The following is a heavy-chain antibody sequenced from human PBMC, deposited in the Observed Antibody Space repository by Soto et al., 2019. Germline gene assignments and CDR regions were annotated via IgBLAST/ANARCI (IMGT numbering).Heavy chain of an antibody. V-gene: IGHV3-9*01. CDR3: AKDMYDSTTAFDI. D-gene: IGHD3-3*01. J-gene: IGHJ3*02. CDR1: GFTFDDYA. CDR2: ISWNSGSI. Sequence: GGSLRLSCAASGFTFDDYAMHWVRQAPGKGLEWVSGISWNSGSIGYADSVKGRFTISRDNAKNSLYLQMNSLRAEYTALYYCAKDMYDSTTAFDIWGQGTMVTVSS.